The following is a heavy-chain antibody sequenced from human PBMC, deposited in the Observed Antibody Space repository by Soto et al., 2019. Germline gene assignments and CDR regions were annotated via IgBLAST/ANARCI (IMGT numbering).Heavy chain of an antibody. CDR2: IYPGDSDT. CDR1: WYSFTSYL. D-gene: IGHD6-25*01. Sequence: PGESLKISCKGSWYSFTSYLIGWVRQIPWKGLEWMGIIYPGDSDTRYSPSFQGQVTISADKSISTDYLQWSSLKSSDTAMYYCARHEAATFGRMEVWGKGTKVTVSS. V-gene: IGHV5-51*01. J-gene: IGHJ6*04. CDR3: ARHEAATFGRMEV.